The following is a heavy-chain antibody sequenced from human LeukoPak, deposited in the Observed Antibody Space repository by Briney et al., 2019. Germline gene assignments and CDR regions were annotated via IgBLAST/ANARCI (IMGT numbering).Heavy chain of an antibody. D-gene: IGHD3-10*01. J-gene: IGHJ4*02. CDR3: ARAPLRGFMVRGVISPKYYFDY. Sequence: GGSLRLSCAASGFTFSSYDMHWVRQATGKGLEWVSAIGTAGDTYYPGSVKGRFTISRENAKNSLYLQMNSLRAGDTAVYYCARAPLRGFMVRGVISPKYYFDYWGQGTLVTVSS. CDR2: IGTAGDT. CDR1: GFTFSSYD. V-gene: IGHV3-13*01.